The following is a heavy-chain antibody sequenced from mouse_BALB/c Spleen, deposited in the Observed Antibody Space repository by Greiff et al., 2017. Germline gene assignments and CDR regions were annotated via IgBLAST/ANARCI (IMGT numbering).Heavy chain of an antibody. CDR1: GFTFSSFG. V-gene: IGHV5-17*02. CDR3: ARSSYYGNYDY. Sequence: EVKLVESGGGLVQPGGSRKLSCAASGFTFSSFGMHWVRQAPEKGLEWVAYISIGSSTIYYADTVKGRFTISRDNPKNTLFLQMTSLRSEDTAMYYCARSSYYGNYDYWGQGTTLTVSS. CDR2: ISIGSSTI. D-gene: IGHD2-10*01. J-gene: IGHJ2*01.